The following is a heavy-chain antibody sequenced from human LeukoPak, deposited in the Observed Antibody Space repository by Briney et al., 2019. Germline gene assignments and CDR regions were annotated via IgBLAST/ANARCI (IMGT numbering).Heavy chain of an antibody. CDR3: ARVRIHCSGGSCYKGWFDP. V-gene: IGHV3-11*01. D-gene: IGHD2-15*01. CDR2: ISSSGSTI. CDR1: GFTFSDYY. J-gene: IGHJ5*02. Sequence: GGFLRLSCAASGFTFSDYYMSWIRQAPGKGLEWVSYISSSGSTICYADSVKGRFPISRDNAKNSLYLQMNSLRAEDTAVYYCARVRIHCSGGSCYKGWFDPWGQGTLVTVSS.